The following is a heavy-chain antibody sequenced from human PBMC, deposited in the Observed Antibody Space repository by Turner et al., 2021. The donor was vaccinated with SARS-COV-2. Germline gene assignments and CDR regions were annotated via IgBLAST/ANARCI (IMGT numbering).Heavy chain of an antibody. V-gene: IGHV3-23*01. D-gene: IGHD2-2*01. Sequence: EVQLLESGGGLVQPGGSLRLSCAASGFTFSIYAMSWVRQAPGKGLEWVSAISGSGGSTYYADSVKGRFTISRDNSKNTLYLQMNNLRAEDTAVYYRARERRTSSWYDNYGMDVWGQGTTVTVSS. J-gene: IGHJ6*02. CDR3: ARERRTSSWYDNYGMDV. CDR2: ISGSGGST. CDR1: GFTFSIYA.